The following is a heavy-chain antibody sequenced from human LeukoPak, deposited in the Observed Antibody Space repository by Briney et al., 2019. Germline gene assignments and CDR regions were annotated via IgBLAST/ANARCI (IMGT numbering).Heavy chain of an antibody. CDR2: IYTGGST. Sequence: SETLSLTCTVSGGSITTNYWSWIRQPAGKGLEWIGRIYTGGSTNYNPSLKSRVTMSVDTSKSQFSLKLYSVTAADTAVYYCARDRRDGYNSFYYFDYWGQGPVTTVTS. J-gene: IGHJ4*02. V-gene: IGHV4-4*07. D-gene: IGHD5-24*01. CDR1: GGSITTNY. CDR3: ARDRRDGYNSFYYFDY.